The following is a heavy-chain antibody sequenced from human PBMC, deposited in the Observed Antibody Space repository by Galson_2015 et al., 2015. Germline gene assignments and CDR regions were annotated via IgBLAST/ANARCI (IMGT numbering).Heavy chain of an antibody. D-gene: IGHD5-24*01. CDR3: ARSGGYFRDGYNWPAYYYYYGMDV. J-gene: IGHJ6*02. CDR1: GFTFSSYS. Sequence: SLRLSCAASGFTFSSYSMNWVRQAPGKGLEWVSSISSSSSYIYYADSVKGRFTISRDNAKNSLYLQMNSLRAEDTAVYYCARSGGYFRDGYNWPAYYYYYGMDVWGQGTTVTVSS. V-gene: IGHV3-21*01. CDR2: ISSSSSYI.